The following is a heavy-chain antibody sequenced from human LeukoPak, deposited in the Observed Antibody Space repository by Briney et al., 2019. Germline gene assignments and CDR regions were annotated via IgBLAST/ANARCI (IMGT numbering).Heavy chain of an antibody. Sequence: SETLSLTCTVSGSSISSGGYYWSWIRQPPGKGLEWIGEIYHSGSTNYNSSLKSRVTISVDKSKNQFSLKLSSVTAADTAMYYCARGGTTVAGTFWFDPWGQGTLVTVSS. CDR1: GSSISSGGYY. CDR3: ARGGTTVAGTFWFDP. J-gene: IGHJ5*02. D-gene: IGHD6-19*01. CDR2: IYHSGST. V-gene: IGHV4-39*07.